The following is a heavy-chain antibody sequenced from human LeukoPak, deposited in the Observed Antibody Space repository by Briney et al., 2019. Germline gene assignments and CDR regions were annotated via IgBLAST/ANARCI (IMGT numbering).Heavy chain of an antibody. D-gene: IGHD2-21*01. CDR3: ARYCGGDCYGMDV. Sequence: GGSLRLSCAASGFIFSSYSMNWVRQAPGKGLEWVSSITSSSNYIYYADSVKGRFTISRDNAKNSLYLQMNSLRAEDTAVYYCARYCGGDCYGMDVWGQGTTVTVSS. V-gene: IGHV3-21*01. CDR2: ITSSSNYI. J-gene: IGHJ6*02. CDR1: GFIFSSYS.